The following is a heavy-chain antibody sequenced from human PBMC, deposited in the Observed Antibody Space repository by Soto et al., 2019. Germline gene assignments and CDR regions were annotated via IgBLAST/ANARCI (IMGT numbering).Heavy chain of an antibody. CDR2: IIPILGIA. J-gene: IGHJ4*02. D-gene: IGHD2-2*01. Sequence: QVQLVQSGAEVKKPGSSVKVSCKASGGTFSSYTISWVRQAPGQGLEWMGRIIPILGIANYAQKFQGRVTITADKSTSPAYMELTSLRSEDTDVYYCARAGGYCSSTSCYEYFDYWGQGTLVTVSS. V-gene: IGHV1-69*02. CDR1: GGTFSSYT. CDR3: ARAGGYCSSTSCYEYFDY.